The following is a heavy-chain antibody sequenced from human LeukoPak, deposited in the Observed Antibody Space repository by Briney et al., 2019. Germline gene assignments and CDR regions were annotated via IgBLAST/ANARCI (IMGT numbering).Heavy chain of an antibody. J-gene: IGHJ4*02. V-gene: IGHV4-34*01. Sequence: SETLSLTCAVYGGSFCGYYWSWIRQPPGKGLEWIGEINHSGSTNYNPSLKSRVTISVDTSKNQFSLKLSSVTAADTAVYHCARGRGYCSSTSCLPYYFDYWGQGTLVTVSS. CDR2: INHSGST. D-gene: IGHD2-2*01. CDR3: ARGRGYCSSTSCLPYYFDY. CDR1: GGSFCGYY.